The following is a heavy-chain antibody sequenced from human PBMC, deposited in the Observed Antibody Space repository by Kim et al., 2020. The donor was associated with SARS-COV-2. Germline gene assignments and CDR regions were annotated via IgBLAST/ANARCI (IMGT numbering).Heavy chain of an antibody. V-gene: IGHV3-74*01. J-gene: IGHJ6*02. CDR2: GSST. Sequence: GSSTTYADSVKGRFTISRDNAKNTLYLQMNSLRAEDTGVYYCARNYGMDVWGQGTTVTVSS. CDR3: ARNYGMDV.